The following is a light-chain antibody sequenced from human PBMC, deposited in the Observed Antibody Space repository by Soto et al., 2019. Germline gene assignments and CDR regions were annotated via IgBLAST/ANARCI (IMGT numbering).Light chain of an antibody. Sequence: QSVLTQPASVSGSPGQSITISCTGTSSDVGGYNYVYWYQQHPGKAPKLMIYDVSNRPSGVSNRFSGSKSGNTASLTISGLQAEDEADYYCSSYTSSSTLVFGGGTKLTVL. V-gene: IGLV2-14*01. CDR1: SSDVGGYNY. CDR2: DVS. CDR3: SSYTSSSTLV. J-gene: IGLJ3*02.